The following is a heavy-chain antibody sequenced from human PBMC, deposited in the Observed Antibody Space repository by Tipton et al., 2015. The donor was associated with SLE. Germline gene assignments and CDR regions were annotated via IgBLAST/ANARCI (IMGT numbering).Heavy chain of an antibody. CDR3: ARGGSSSWDDAFDI. CDR1: GGSISSYY. CDR2: IYYSGST. J-gene: IGHJ3*02. D-gene: IGHD6-13*01. Sequence: TLSLTCTVSGGSISSYYWSWIRQPPGKGLEWIGYIYYSGSTNYNPSLKSRVTISVDTSKNQFSLKLSSVTAAATAVYYCARGGSSSWDDAFDIWGQGTMVTVSS. V-gene: IGHV4-59*01.